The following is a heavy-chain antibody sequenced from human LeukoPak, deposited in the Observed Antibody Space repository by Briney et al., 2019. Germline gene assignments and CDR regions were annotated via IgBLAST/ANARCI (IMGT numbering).Heavy chain of an antibody. Sequence: SETLSLTCTVSAGSLSSGGYYWSWIRQLPGKGLEWIAYISYSGSTYYNPSLKSRVTISVDTSKNQFSLRLSSVTAADTAVYYCARMAAGWWFDPWGQGTLVTVSS. V-gene: IGHV4-31*03. CDR2: ISYSGST. CDR1: AGSLSSGGYY. CDR3: ARMAAGWWFDP. J-gene: IGHJ5*02. D-gene: IGHD6-13*01.